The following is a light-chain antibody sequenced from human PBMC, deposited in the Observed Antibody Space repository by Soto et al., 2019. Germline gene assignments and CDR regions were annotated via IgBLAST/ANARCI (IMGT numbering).Light chain of an antibody. J-gene: IGKJ1*01. CDR2: DAT. V-gene: IGKV1-33*01. CDR3: TQYGDHLPRT. CDR1: KYIASD. Sequence: DIRMPQSPSSLYAAVVDIVTIHCQARKYIASDLNWYQHNAGKAPKLLLSDATNLQAGVPPRFSGSGSGTDCTFTISSIQPEDTATYDFTQYGDHLPRTFGERTEVEVK.